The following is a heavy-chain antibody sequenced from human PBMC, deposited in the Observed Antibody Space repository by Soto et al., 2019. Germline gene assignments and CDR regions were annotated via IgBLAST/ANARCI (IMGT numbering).Heavy chain of an antibody. Sequence: ASVKVSCKASGYTFTGXYMHWVRQAPGQGLEWMGWINPNSGGTNYAQKFQGWVTMTRDTSISTAYMELSRLRSDDTAVYYCARDGHYDFWSGPDSYYFDYWGQGTLVTVSS. V-gene: IGHV1-2*04. CDR2: INPNSGGT. D-gene: IGHD3-3*01. CDR3: ARDGHYDFWSGPDSYYFDY. J-gene: IGHJ4*02. CDR1: GYTFTGXY.